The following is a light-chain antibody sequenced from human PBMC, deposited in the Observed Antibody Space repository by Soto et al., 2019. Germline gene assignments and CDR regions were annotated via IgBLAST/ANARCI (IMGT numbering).Light chain of an antibody. V-gene: IGLV2-11*01. CDR2: DVS. CDR1: SNNVGGYDD. CDR3: CSYAGTLSYV. J-gene: IGLJ1*01. Sequence: QSALTQPRSVSGSPGQSVTISCTGTSNNVGGYDDVSWYQQHPGKAPKFIIYDVSQRPSGVPDRFSGSKSGNTASLTISGLQAEDEADYYCCSYAGTLSYVFGTGTKVTVL.